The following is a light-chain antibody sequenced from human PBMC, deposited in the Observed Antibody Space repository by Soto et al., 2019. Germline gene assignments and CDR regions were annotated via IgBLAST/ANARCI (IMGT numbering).Light chain of an antibody. J-gene: IGKJ1*01. Sequence: EIVMTQSPATLSISPGERATLSCWASQSIGSNLAWYQQRPGQVPRLLIYDASTRATGIPARFSGSGSGTDFTLTISSLQSEDFAVYYCQQYNNWLSWTFGQGTNVEIK. CDR1: QSIGSN. CDR2: DAS. CDR3: QQYNNWLSWT. V-gene: IGKV3-15*01.